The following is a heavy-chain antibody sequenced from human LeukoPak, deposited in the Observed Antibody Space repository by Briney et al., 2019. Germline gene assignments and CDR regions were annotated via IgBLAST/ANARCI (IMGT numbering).Heavy chain of an antibody. Sequence: GSSVKVSCKASGYTFSSYGITWMRQAPGQGLAWMGWISAYNGNSNYAQKVQGRVTMTTDTSTSTAYMELRSLRSDDTAVYYCARIKCSGGSCYPAAFDWGQGTLVIVSS. D-gene: IGHD2-15*01. J-gene: IGHJ4*02. CDR3: ARIKCSGGSCYPAAFD. CDR1: GYTFSSYG. V-gene: IGHV1-18*01. CDR2: ISAYNGNS.